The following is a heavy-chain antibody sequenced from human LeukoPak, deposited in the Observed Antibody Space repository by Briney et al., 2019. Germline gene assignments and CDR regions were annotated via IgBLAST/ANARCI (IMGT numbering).Heavy chain of an antibody. J-gene: IGHJ4*02. V-gene: IGHV3-23*01. Sequence: PGGSLRLSCAASGFTFSSYAMSWVRQAPGRGLEWVSAISGSGGSTYYADSVKGRFTISRDNSKNTLYLQMNSLRAEDTAVYYCAKGGRGYSYVHGFDYWGQGTLVTVSS. CDR3: AKGGRGYSYVHGFDY. CDR1: GFTFSSYA. D-gene: IGHD5-18*01. CDR2: ISGSGGST.